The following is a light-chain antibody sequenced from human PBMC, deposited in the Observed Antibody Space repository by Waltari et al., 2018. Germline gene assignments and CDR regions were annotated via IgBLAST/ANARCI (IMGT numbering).Light chain of an antibody. V-gene: IGKV1-39*01. CDR2: AAS. Sequence: DIQMTQSPSSLSASVGDRVTITCRASQSISNYLNWYQQKPGKAPNLLIYAASSFQSGVPSRFSGSGSGTDFTLTINSLQPEDFATYYCQQGYSTPLTFGPGIKVDIK. J-gene: IGKJ3*01. CDR3: QQGYSTPLT. CDR1: QSISNY.